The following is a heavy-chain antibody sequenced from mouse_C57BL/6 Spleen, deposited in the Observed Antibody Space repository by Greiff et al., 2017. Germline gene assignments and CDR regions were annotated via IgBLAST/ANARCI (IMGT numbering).Heavy chain of an antibody. CDR3: ARKDSKRDYFDY. CDR1: GYTFTSYW. Sequence: VQLQQPGAELVMPGASVKLSCKASGYTFTSYWMHWVKQRPGQGLEWIGEIDPSDSYTNYNQKFKGKSTLTVDKSSSTAYMQLSSLTSEDSAVYYCARKDSKRDYFDYWGQGTTLTVSS. CDR2: IDPSDSYT. D-gene: IGHD2-5*01. J-gene: IGHJ2*01. V-gene: IGHV1-69*01.